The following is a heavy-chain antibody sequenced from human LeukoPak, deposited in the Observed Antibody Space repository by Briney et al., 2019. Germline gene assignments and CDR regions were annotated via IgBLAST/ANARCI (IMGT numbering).Heavy chain of an antibody. Sequence: GASVKVSCKASGYTFTGYYMHWVRQAPGQGLEWMGWINPNSGGTNYAQKFQGRVTMTRDTSISTAYMELSRLRSDDTAVYYCARDPHPVTVTHPFDYWGQGTLVTVSS. CDR3: ARDPHPVTVTHPFDY. V-gene: IGHV1-2*02. CDR1: GYTFTGYY. CDR2: INPNSGGT. D-gene: IGHD4-11*01. J-gene: IGHJ4*02.